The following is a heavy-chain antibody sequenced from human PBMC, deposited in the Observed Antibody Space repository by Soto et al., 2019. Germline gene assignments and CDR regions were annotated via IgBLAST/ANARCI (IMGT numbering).Heavy chain of an antibody. D-gene: IGHD4-4*01. CDR1: GYTFRSYG. V-gene: IGHV1-18*01. CDR2: IAANNVDT. Sequence: ASVKVSCKNSGYTFRSYGISWVRQAPGQGLEWMGWIAANNVDTNYAQKLQGRVTMSTDTSTSTAYMEPRSLRSDDTAVYYCARDLANSNHHFHAFDYWGQGTQVTVSS. J-gene: IGHJ4*02. CDR3: ARDLANSNHHFHAFDY.